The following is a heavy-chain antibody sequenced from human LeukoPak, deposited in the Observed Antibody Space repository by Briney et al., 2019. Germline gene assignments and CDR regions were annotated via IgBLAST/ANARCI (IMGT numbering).Heavy chain of an antibody. V-gene: IGHV3-21*01. CDR3: ARDVTYYYDTSGDN. D-gene: IGHD3-22*01. J-gene: IGHJ4*02. CDR2: ISSSSSYI. CDR1: GFTFSSYS. Sequence: GGSLRLSCAASGFTFSSYSMNWVRQAPGKGLEWVSSISSSSSYIYYADSVKGRFTISRDNAKNSLYLQMNSLRVEDTAVYYCARDVTYYYDTSGDNWGQGTLVIVSS.